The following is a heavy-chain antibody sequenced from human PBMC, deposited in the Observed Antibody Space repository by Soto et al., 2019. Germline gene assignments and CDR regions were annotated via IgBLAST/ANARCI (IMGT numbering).Heavy chain of an antibody. V-gene: IGHV3-9*01. D-gene: IGHD6-19*01. CDR1: GFTFDDYA. Sequence: EVQLVESGGGLVQPGRSLRLSCAASGFTFDDYAMHWVRQAPGKGLEWVSGISWNSGSIGYADSVQGRFTISRDNAKNSLYLKINSLRAKDTALYYCAKDTDISGWYRHAFDIWGQGTMVTVSS. CDR2: ISWNSGSI. J-gene: IGHJ3*02. CDR3: AKDTDISGWYRHAFDI.